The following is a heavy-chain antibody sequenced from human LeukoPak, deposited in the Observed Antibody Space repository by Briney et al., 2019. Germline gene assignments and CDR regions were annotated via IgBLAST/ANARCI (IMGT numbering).Heavy chain of an antibody. Sequence: SETLSLTCAVYGGSFSGYYWSWIRQPPGKGLEWIGEINHSGSTNYNPSLKSRVTISVDTSKNQFSLKLSSVTAADTAVYYCARLPDFWSGYWSYPIWGQGTMVTVSS. CDR3: ARLPDFWSGYWSYPI. CDR2: INHSGST. V-gene: IGHV4-34*01. D-gene: IGHD3-3*01. J-gene: IGHJ3*02. CDR1: GGSFSGYY.